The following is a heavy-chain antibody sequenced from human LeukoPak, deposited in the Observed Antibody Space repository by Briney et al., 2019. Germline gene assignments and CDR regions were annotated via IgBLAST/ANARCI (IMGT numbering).Heavy chain of an antibody. CDR2: IYYSGST. J-gene: IGHJ4*02. Sequence: SETLSLTCTVSGGSISSGDYYWSWIRQPPGKGLEWIGYIYYSGSTYYNPSLKSRVTISVDTSKNQFSLKLSSVTAADTAVYYCARDIPGWYYYDSSGPTSWGQGTLVTVSS. D-gene: IGHD3-22*01. CDR3: ARDIPGWYYYDSSGPTS. V-gene: IGHV4-30-4*01. CDR1: GGSISSGDYY.